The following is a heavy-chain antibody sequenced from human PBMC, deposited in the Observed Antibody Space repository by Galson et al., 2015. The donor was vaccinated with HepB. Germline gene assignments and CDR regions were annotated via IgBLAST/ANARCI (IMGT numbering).Heavy chain of an antibody. CDR1: GFSFSDYN. J-gene: IGHJ4*02. CDR3: ARDAKRSLGSSWLNIFYLDY. Sequence: SLRLSCAASGFSFSDYNMNWVRQAPGKGLEWVASISGTGAYMYYADSVKCRFFTSKDSAKKSLSLRLSSLRVDDTAVYFCARDAKRSLGSSWLNIFYLDYWGQGALVSVSS. V-gene: IGHV3-21*01. CDR2: ISGTGAYM. D-gene: IGHD6-13*01.